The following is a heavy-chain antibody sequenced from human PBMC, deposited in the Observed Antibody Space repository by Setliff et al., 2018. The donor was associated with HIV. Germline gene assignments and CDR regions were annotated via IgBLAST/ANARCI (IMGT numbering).Heavy chain of an antibody. V-gene: IGHV4-34*01. Sequence: SETLSLTCAVYGGSFSGYYWSWIRQPPGKGLEWIGEINHSGGTNYNPSLESRVTTSVDTSKKQFSLRLTSVTAADTAVYYCARGVRDNSGWSSYYFDYWGQGTLVTVSS. CDR2: INHSGGT. CDR3: ARGVRDNSGWSSYYFDY. CDR1: GGSFSGYY. J-gene: IGHJ4*02. D-gene: IGHD6-19*01.